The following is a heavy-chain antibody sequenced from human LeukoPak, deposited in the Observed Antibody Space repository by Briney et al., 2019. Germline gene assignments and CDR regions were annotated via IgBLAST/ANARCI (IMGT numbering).Heavy chain of an antibody. J-gene: IGHJ4*02. CDR2: VSSDGSNK. CDR1: GFNFRNYA. V-gene: IGHV3-30-3*01. CDR3: ARDRDCSSISCPFGY. D-gene: IGHD2-2*01. Sequence: GGSLRLSCAASGFNFRNYAMHWVRQAPGKGLDWVAVVSSDGSNKYYADSVKGRFTISRDNSKNTLYLQVNSLRAEDTAVYYCARDRDCSSISCPFGYWGQGTLVTVSS.